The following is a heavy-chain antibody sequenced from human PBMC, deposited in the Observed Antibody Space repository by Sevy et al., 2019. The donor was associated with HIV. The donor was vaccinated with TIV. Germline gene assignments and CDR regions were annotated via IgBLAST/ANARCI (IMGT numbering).Heavy chain of an antibody. J-gene: IGHJ6*02. Sequence: GGSLRLSCAASGFTFARYAMNWVRQAPGKGLEWVSAISGSGGATYYAESVGGRFTISRDNSRETLYVQMNSLGVEDTAVYYCAKGDRTFYGMDVWGQGTTVTVSS. D-gene: IGHD3-16*01. CDR3: AKGDRTFYGMDV. V-gene: IGHV3-23*01. CDR1: GFTFARYA. CDR2: ISGSGGAT.